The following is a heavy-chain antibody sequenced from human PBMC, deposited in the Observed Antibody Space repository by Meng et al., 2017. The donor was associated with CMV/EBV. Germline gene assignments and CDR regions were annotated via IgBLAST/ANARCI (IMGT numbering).Heavy chain of an antibody. CDR1: GFTFSSYA. Sequence: CAASGFTFSSYAMSWVRQAPGKGLEWVSAISGSGGSTYYADSVKGRFTISRDNSKNTLYLQMNSLRAEDTAVYYCAKDFFFGYGDSDYWGQGTLVTVSS. CDR3: AKDFFFGYGDSDY. V-gene: IGHV3-23*01. CDR2: ISGSGGST. D-gene: IGHD4-17*01. J-gene: IGHJ4*02.